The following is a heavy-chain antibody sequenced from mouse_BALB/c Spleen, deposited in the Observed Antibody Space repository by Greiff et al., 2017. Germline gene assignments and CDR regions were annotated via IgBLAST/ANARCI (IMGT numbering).Heavy chain of an antibody. V-gene: IGHV14-3*02. J-gene: IGHJ3*01. CDR1: GFNIKDTY. D-gene: IGHD4-1*01. Sequence: VHVKQSGAELVKPGASVKLSCTASGFNIKDTYMHWVKQRPEQGLEWIGRIDPANGNTKYDPKFQGKATITADTSSNTAYLQLSSLTSEYTAGYYCARAGSFAYWGQGTLVTVSA. CDR3: ARAGSFAY. CDR2: IDPANGNT.